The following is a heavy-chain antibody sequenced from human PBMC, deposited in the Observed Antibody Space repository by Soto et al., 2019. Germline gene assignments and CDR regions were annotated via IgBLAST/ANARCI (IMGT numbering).Heavy chain of an antibody. D-gene: IGHD3-3*01. CDR3: AKDSWAIFGVPAGEYYAMDV. J-gene: IGHJ6*02. CDR2: ISGSGGTT. Sequence: PGGSLRLSCVASGFTFENYAMSWARQAPGKGLEWVSAISGSGGTTYYSDSVKGRFTISRDNSKNTVYLQMNDLRVEDAAEYFCAKDSWAIFGVPAGEYYAMDVWGQGTTVTVS. V-gene: IGHV3-23*01. CDR1: GFTFENYA.